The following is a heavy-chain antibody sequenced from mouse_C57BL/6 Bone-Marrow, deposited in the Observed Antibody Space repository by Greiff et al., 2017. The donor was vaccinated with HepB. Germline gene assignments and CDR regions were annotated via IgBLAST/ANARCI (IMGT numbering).Heavy chain of an antibody. Sequence: QVQLQQPGAELVKPGASVKLSCKASGYTFTSYWMHWVKQRPGQGLEWIGMIHPNSGSTNYNEKFKSKATLTVDKSSSTAYMQLSSLTSEDSAVYYCARAGIYDGYSPYYWGQGTTLTVSS. D-gene: IGHD2-3*01. CDR2: IHPNSGST. J-gene: IGHJ2*01. CDR3: ARAGIYDGYSPYY. CDR1: GYTFTSYW. V-gene: IGHV1-64*01.